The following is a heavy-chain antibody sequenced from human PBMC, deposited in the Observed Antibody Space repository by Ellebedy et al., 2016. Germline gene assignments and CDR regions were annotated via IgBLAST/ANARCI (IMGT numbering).Heavy chain of an antibody. V-gene: IGHV4-59*01. D-gene: IGHD6-19*01. CDR2: IFYNGTT. CDR1: HDNIKTFS. J-gene: IGHJ5*02. CDR3: TRSVRASGWADP. Sequence: GSLRLSCTVSHDNIKTFSWSWIRQPPGKPLEWIGDIFYNGTTIYHPSLKTRLTMSRDMSKKGFSVKMTSVTAADTAFYYCTRSVRASGWADPWGQGILVIVS.